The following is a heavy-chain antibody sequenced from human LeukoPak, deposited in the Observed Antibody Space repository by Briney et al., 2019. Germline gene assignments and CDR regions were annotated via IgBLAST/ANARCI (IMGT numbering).Heavy chain of an antibody. CDR1: GGSISSSSYY. CDR2: IYYSGST. CDR3: ATPPPVAGPGNHDDY. D-gene: IGHD6-19*01. Sequence: MSSETLSLTCTVSGGSISSSSYYWGWIRQPPGKGLEWIGSIYYSGSTYYNPSLKSRVTISVDTSKNQFSLKLSSVTAADTAVYYCATPPPVAGPGNHDDYWGQGTLVTVSS. J-gene: IGHJ4*02. V-gene: IGHV4-39*07.